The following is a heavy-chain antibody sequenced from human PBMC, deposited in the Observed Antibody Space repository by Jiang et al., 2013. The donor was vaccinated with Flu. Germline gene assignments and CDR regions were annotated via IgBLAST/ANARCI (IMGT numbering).Heavy chain of an antibody. CDR2: INTDGSTT. V-gene: IGHV3-74*01. D-gene: IGHD3-10*01. CDR1: FSSYW. Sequence: FSSYWMHWVRQAPGKGLVWVSRINTDGSTTSYADSVKGRFTISRDNAKNTLYLQMNSLRAEDTAVYYCARVQVGGWYFDLWGRGTLVTVSS. J-gene: IGHJ2*01. CDR3: ARVQVGGWYFDL.